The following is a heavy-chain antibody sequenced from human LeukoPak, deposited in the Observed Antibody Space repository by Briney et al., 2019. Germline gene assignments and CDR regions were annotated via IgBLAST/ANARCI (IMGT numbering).Heavy chain of an antibody. CDR2: ISTGSSTI. D-gene: IGHD6-19*01. V-gene: IGHV3-48*01. CDR3: ASLSSGWYFDF. Sequence: GGSLRLSCAASGLTFSTYGMNWVRPAPGKGLGWVSYISTGSSTIYYADSVKGRFTISRDNAKNSLYLQMNSLRGEDTAVYYCASLSSGWYFDFWGPGTLVTVSS. J-gene: IGHJ4*02. CDR1: GLTFSTYG.